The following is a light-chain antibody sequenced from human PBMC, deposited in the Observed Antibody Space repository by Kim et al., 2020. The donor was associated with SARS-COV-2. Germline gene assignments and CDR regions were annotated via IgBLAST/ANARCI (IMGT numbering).Light chain of an antibody. CDR3: QQCYSYPIS. Sequence: AFVGDSVTIRCRASEGIRSWLAWYQQKPGKAPKLLIYKAYSLESGVPSRFSGSGSGTEFTLTISSLQPDDFATYYCQQCYSYPISFGQGKRLEIK. CDR1: EGIRSW. V-gene: IGKV1-5*03. CDR2: KAY. J-gene: IGKJ5*01.